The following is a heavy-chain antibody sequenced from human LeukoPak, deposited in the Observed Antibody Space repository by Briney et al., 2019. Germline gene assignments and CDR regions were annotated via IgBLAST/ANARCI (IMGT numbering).Heavy chain of an antibody. J-gene: IGHJ4*02. D-gene: IGHD2-2*01. CDR3: AKDGYCSSTSCYAKDY. CDR1: GFTFSSYA. CDR2: ISGSGGST. V-gene: IGHV3-23*01. Sequence: GGSLRLSCAASGFTFSSYAMNWVRQAPGKGLEWVSAISGSGGSTYYADSVKGRFTISRDNSKNTLYLQMNSLRAEDTAVYYCAKDGYCSSTSCYAKDYWGQGTLVTVSS.